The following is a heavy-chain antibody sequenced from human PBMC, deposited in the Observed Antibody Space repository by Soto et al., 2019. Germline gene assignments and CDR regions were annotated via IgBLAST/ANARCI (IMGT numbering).Heavy chain of an antibody. CDR1: GGSIRSGDYY. CDR2: IYYSGST. V-gene: IGHV4-30-4*01. J-gene: IGHJ5*02. Sequence: PSETLSLTCTVSGGSIRSGDYYWSWIRQPPGKGLEWTGYIYYSGSTSYNPSLKSRVTISVDTSKNQFSLKLSSVTAADTAVYYCARGPSYYNSARGWFDPWGQGTLVTVSS. D-gene: IGHD3-10*01. CDR3: ARGPSYYNSARGWFDP.